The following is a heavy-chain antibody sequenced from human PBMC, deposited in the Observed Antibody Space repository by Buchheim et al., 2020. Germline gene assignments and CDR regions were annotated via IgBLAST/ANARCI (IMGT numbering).Heavy chain of an antibody. D-gene: IGHD1-26*01. J-gene: IGHJ4*02. CDR3: AKGIVGTSLSDY. CDR2: VSGSGGRT. V-gene: IGHV3-23*01. Sequence: EVQLLESGGGLVQPGGSLRLSCAASGFTFGSYDMTWVRQAPGKGLEWVSTVSGSGGRTYYAESVRGRFPISRDNSKNKLYLQMNRLRAEDTAVYYCAKGIVGTSLSDYWGQGTL. CDR1: GFTFGSYD.